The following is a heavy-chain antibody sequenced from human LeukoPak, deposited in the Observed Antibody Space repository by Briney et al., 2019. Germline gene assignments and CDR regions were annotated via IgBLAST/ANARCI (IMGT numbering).Heavy chain of an antibody. J-gene: IGHJ4*02. CDR1: GGSISSGSYY. Sequence: SQTLSLTCTVSGGSISSGSYYWSWIRQPAGKGLEWIGRIYTSGSTNYNPSLKSRVTISVDTSKNQFSLKLSSATAADTAVYYCAKDALPYYFEYWGQGTLVTVSS. V-gene: IGHV4-61*02. CDR3: AKDALPYYFEY. CDR2: IYTSGST.